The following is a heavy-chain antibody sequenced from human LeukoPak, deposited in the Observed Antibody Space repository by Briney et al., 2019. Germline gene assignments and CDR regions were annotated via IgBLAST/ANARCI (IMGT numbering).Heavy chain of an antibody. D-gene: IGHD3-10*01. V-gene: IGHV3-9*01. CDR2: ICWNSGSI. Sequence: GGSLRLSCAASGFTLDDYSMHLVRAAPGKGLGWGSGICWNSGSIGYANSVKGRFTISRDNAKNSLYLQMNSLRAEDTALYYCAKVGGYYYGSGPLNFDYWGQGTLVTVSS. CDR3: AKVGGYYYGSGPLNFDY. CDR1: GFTLDDYS. J-gene: IGHJ4*02.